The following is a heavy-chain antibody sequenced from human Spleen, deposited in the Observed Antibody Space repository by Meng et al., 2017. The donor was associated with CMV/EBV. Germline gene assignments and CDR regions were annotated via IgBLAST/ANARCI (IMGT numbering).Heavy chain of an antibody. V-gene: IGHV4-34*01. D-gene: IGHD6-6*01. CDR3: ARYSSSSEEYYFDY. J-gene: IGHJ4*02. Sequence: GSLRLSCAVYGGSFSGYYWSWIRQPPGKGLEWIGEINHSGSTYYNPSLKSRVTISVDTSKSQFSLKLSSVTAADTAVYYCARYSSSSEEYYFDYWGQGTLVTVSS. CDR1: GGSFSGYY. CDR2: INHSGST.